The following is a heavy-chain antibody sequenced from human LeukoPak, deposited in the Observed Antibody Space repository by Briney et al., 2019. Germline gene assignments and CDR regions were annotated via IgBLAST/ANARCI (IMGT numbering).Heavy chain of an antibody. J-gene: IGHJ4*02. V-gene: IGHV4-59*12. CDR2: IHYSGST. D-gene: IGHD7-27*01. Sequence: PSETLSLTCTVSGGSISRYYWSWTRQSPGKGPEWIGYIHYSGSTNYNPSLKSRVTISVDRSKNELSLKLSSATAADTAVYYCARVRATGAHDCWGQGTLVTVSS. CDR3: ARVRATGAHDC. CDR1: GGSISRYY.